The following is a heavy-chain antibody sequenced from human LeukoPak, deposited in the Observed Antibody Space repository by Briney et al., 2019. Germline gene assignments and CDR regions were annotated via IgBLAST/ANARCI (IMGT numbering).Heavy chain of an antibody. CDR2: IAVYNANT. V-gene: IGHV1-18*01. CDR3: ARDFAGLFDY. CDR1: GYTFSNYG. D-gene: IGHD2-21*01. Sequence: ASVKVSCKASGYTFSNYGISWVRQAPGQGLEWMGWIAVYNANTNYAQNHQDRVTMTTDTATSTAYMELRSLRSDDTAMYYCARDFAGLFDYWGQGTLVTVSS. J-gene: IGHJ4*02.